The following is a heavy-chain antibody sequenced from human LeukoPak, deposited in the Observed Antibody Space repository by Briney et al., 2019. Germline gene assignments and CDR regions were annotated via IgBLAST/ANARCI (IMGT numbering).Heavy chain of an antibody. CDR3: ARDPKITMVRGVIGD. V-gene: IGHV3-66*01. D-gene: IGHD3-10*01. CDR1: GFTVSSNY. CDR2: IYSGGST. Sequence: PGGSLRLSCAASGFTVSSNYMSWVRQAPGKGLEWVSVIYSGGSTYYADPVKGRFTISRDNSKNTLYLQMNSLRAEDTAVYYCARDPKITMVRGVIGDWGQGTLVTVSS. J-gene: IGHJ4*02.